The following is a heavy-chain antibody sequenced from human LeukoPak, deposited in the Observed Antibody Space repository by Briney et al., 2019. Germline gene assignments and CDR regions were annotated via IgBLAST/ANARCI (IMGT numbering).Heavy chain of an antibody. CDR1: GGSISSSSSY. D-gene: IGHD2-21*02. CDR2: INYSGST. V-gene: IGHV4-39*07. J-gene: IGHJ4*02. CDR3: ARAQSLLAYCGGDCYSDPFDY. Sequence: SETLSLTCTVSGGSISSSSSYWGWIRQPPGKGLEWIATINYSGSTYQNPSLKSRVTISVDTSKNQFSLKLSSVTAADTAVYYCARAQSLLAYCGGDCYSDPFDYWGQGTLVTVSS.